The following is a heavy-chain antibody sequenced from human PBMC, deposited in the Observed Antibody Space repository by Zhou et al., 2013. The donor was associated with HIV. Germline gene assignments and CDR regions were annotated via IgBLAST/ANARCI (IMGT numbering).Heavy chain of an antibody. D-gene: IGHD3-3*01. CDR1: GGTFSSYA. CDR3: ARDYDFWSGYYPVTYWGYPVLYSV. V-gene: IGHV1-69*05. CDR2: IIPIFGTA. J-gene: IGHJ4*02. Sequence: QVQLVQSGAEVKKPGSSVKVSCKASGGTFSSYAISWVRQAPGQGLEWMGGIIPIFGTANYAQKFQGRVTITTDESTSTAYMELSSLRSEDTAVYYCARDYDFWSGYYPVTYWGYPVLYSVWGQGTLVTVSS.